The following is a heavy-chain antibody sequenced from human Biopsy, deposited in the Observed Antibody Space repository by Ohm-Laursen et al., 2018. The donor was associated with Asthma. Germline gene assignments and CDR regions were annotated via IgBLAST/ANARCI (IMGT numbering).Heavy chain of an antibody. D-gene: IGHD3-3*02. Sequence: SLRLSCAASGFTFGDYWMSLVRQVPGRGLEWVANIKHDGSENNHVDSLKGRFTISRDNAKNSLYLQMNSLRAKDTAVYYCARTFHFWSPYHAEHYQLWGQGTLVTVSS. CDR2: IKHDGSEN. CDR3: ARTFHFWSPYHAEHYQL. J-gene: IGHJ1*01. CDR1: GFTFGDYW. V-gene: IGHV3-7*01.